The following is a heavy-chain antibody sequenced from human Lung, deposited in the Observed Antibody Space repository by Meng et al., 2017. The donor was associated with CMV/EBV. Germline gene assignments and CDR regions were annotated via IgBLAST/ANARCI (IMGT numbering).Heavy chain of an antibody. CDR3: ARLVFGGAFDI. CDR1: GFTFSSYW. J-gene: IGHJ3*02. Sequence: GESXKISCAASGFTFSSYWMSWVRQAPGKGLEWVANIKQDGSEKYYVDSVKGRFTISRDNAKNSLYLQMNSLRAEDTAVYYCARLVFGGAFDIWGQGTRVT. D-gene: IGHD2-2*01. V-gene: IGHV3-7*01. CDR2: IKQDGSEK.